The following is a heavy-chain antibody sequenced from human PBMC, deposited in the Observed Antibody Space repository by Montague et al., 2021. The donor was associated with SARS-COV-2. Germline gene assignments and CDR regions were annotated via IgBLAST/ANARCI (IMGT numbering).Heavy chain of an antibody. V-gene: IGHV5-51*01. D-gene: IGHD3-22*01. CDR2: IYPGDPDS. CDR3: ARRGFDTSGYYSYFDY. J-gene: IGHJ4*02. CDR1: GYSFTKYW. Sequence: QSVAEVKTPGESLKISCNGSGYSFTKYWIGWVRQMPGKGLEWMGIIYPGDPDSRYSPSFQGQVTISADKSISTAYLQWSSLKASDTAMYYCARRGFDTSGYYSYFDYWGQGTLVTVSS.